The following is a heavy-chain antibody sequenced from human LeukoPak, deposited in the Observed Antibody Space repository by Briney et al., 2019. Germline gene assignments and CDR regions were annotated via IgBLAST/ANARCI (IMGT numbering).Heavy chain of an antibody. Sequence: SETLSLTCTVSGGSISSSSYYWGWIRQPPGKGLEWIGSIYYSGSTYYNPSLKSRVTISVDTSKNQFSLKLSSVTAADTAVYYCATLNSSGWYYYYYYYMDVWGKGTTVTISS. CDR3: ATLNSSGWYYYYYYYMDV. CDR1: GGSISSSSYY. V-gene: IGHV4-39*01. J-gene: IGHJ6*03. CDR2: IYYSGST. D-gene: IGHD6-19*01.